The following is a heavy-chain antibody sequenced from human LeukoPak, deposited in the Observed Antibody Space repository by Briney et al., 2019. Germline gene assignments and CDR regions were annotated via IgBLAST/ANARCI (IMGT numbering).Heavy chain of an antibody. D-gene: IGHD6-13*01. CDR3: ARELAAAYHPQLDY. J-gene: IGHJ4*02. Sequence: GGSLRLSCAASVLIFSHYYMRWIRQAPGKGLEGVSYISSSSSYTNYADSVKGRFTISRDNAKNSLYLQMNSLRAEDTAVYYCARELAAAYHPQLDYWGQGTLVTVSS. V-gene: IGHV3-11*06. CDR1: VLIFSHYY. CDR2: ISSSSSYT.